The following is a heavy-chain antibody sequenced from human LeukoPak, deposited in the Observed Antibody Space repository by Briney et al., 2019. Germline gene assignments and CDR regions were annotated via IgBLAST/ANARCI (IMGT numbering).Heavy chain of an antibody. CDR2: FDPEDGET. J-gene: IGHJ5*02. CDR3: ARSGYCTNGVCPNWFDP. D-gene: IGHD2-8*01. CDR1: GYTLTELS. V-gene: IGHV1-24*01. Sequence: EASVKVSCKVSGYTLTELSMHWVRQAPGKGLEWMGGFDPEDGETIYAQKFQGRVTMTEDTSTDTAYMELSSLRSEDTAVYYCARSGYCTNGVCPNWFDPWGQGTLVTVSS.